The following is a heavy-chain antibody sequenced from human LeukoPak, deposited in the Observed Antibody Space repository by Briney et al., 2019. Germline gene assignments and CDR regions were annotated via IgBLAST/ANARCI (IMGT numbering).Heavy chain of an antibody. V-gene: IGHV1-8*03. CDR2: MNPNSGNT. J-gene: IGHJ3*02. CDR3: ARRSYGGWYGDDAFDI. Sequence: ASVKVSCKASGYTFTSYDINWVRQATGQGLEWMGWMNPNSGNTGYAQKFQGRVTITRNTSISTAYMELSSLRSEDTAVYYCARRSYGGWYGDDAFDIWGQETMVTVSS. D-gene: IGHD6-19*01. CDR1: GYTFTSYD.